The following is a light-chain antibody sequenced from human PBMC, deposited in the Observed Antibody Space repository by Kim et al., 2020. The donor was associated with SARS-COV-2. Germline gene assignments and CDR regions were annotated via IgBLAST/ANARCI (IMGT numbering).Light chain of an antibody. CDR1: SLRTYY. CDR3: NSRDNSGNQV. CDR2: GQN. Sequence: VALGQTLRITCQGDSLRTYYASWYQHKPGQAPVLVIYGQNNRPSGIPDRVSGSRSGNTSSLTITGAQAEDEADYYCNSRDNSGNQVFGGGTQLTVL. V-gene: IGLV3-19*01. J-gene: IGLJ3*02.